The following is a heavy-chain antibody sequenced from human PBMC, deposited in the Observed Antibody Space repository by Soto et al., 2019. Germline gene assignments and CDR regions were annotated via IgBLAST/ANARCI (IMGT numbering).Heavy chain of an antibody. CDR2: INHSGST. CDR1: GGSFSAYY. Sequence: PSETLSLTCAVYGGSFSAYYVSLIRQPPLKWLEGIGEINHSGSTNYNPSLKSRVTISVDTSKNQFSLKLSSVTAADTAVYYCAIRGDYGSGSYYEPPRYYYMDVWGKGTTVTVSS. D-gene: IGHD3-10*01. J-gene: IGHJ6*03. CDR3: AIRGDYGSGSYYEPPRYYYMDV. V-gene: IGHV4-34*01.